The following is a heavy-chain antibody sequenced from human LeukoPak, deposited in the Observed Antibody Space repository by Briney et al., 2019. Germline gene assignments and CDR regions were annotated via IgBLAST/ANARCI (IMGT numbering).Heavy chain of an antibody. V-gene: IGHV1-24*01. J-gene: IGHJ4*02. CDR2: FDPEDGET. CDR3: ATSDIVLMVYAPFDY. Sequence: GASVKVSCKVSGYTLTELSMHWVRQAPGKGLEWMGGFDPEDGETIYAQKFQGRVTITEDTSTDTAYMELSSLRSEDTAVYYCATSDIVLMVYAPFDYWGQGTLVTVSS. CDR1: GYTLTELS. D-gene: IGHD2-8*01.